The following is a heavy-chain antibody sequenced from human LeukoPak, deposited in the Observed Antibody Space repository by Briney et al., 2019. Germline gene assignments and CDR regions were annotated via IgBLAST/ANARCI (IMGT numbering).Heavy chain of an antibody. CDR2: MNPNSGNT. CDR1: GYTFTSYD. CDR3: ARGYSSGWHYYYGMDV. D-gene: IGHD6-19*01. Sequence: ASVKVSCKASGYTFTSYDINWVRQATGQGLEWMGWMNPNSGNTGYAQKFQGRVTMTRNTSISTAYMELSSLRSEDTAVYYCARGYSSGWHYYYGMDVWGQGTTVTVSS. V-gene: IGHV1-8*01. J-gene: IGHJ6*02.